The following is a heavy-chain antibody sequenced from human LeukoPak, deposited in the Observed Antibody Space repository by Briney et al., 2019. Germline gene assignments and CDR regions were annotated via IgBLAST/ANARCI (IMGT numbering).Heavy chain of an antibody. Sequence: GGSMRLSCAASGLAFSAYKMHWVRQAPRKGLVWVSRISTDGYTTDYADFAQGRFTASRDNTKNTWSLEMNSLRAEDTAVYYCVVGGSPGYWGQGTLVTVSS. J-gene: IGHJ4*02. D-gene: IGHD2-15*01. V-gene: IGHV3-74*01. CDR2: ISTDGYTT. CDR1: GLAFSAYK. CDR3: VVGGSPGY.